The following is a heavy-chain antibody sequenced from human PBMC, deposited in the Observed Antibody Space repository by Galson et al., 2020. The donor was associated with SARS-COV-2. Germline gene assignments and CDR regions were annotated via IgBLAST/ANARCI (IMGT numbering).Heavy chain of an antibody. CDR2: IYYSGST. Sequence: SETLSLTCTVSGGSISSGGYYWSWIRQHPGKGLEWIGYIYYSGSTYYNPSLKSRVTISVDTSKNQFSLKLSSVTAADTAVYYCARGLGGLLWFGEFEFVGGWFDPWGQGTLVTVSS. V-gene: IGHV4-31*03. CDR1: GGSISSGGYY. D-gene: IGHD3-10*01. J-gene: IGHJ5*02. CDR3: ARGLGGLLWFGEFEFVGGWFDP.